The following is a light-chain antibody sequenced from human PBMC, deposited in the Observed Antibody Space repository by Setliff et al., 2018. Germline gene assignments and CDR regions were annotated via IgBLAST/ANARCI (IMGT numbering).Light chain of an antibody. V-gene: IGLV2-14*03. Sequence: QSVLTQPASVSGSPGQSITISCSGTSSDVGSYDLVSWYQQHPGKAPKLIIYGVSDRPSGVSSRFSGSKSGSTAYLTISGLQTEDEAEYYCNAYASDTTYVFGSGTKVTV. CDR1: SSDVGSYDL. CDR2: GVS. J-gene: IGLJ1*01. CDR3: NAYASDTTYV.